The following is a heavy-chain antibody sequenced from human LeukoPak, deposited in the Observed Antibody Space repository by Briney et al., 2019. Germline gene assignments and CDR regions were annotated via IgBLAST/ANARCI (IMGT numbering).Heavy chain of an antibody. V-gene: IGHV3-64*04. J-gene: IGHJ6*02. Sequence: PGGSLRLSCSASGFTFSTYAMHWVRQVPGKGLQYVSAIGSNGGTTYYADSVKGRFTTSRDNAKNSVYLQMNSLTADDTAVYYCSRDGSGWSRDVWGQGTTVIVSS. CDR2: IGSNGGTT. D-gene: IGHD6-19*01. CDR3: SRDGSGWSRDV. CDR1: GFTFSTYA.